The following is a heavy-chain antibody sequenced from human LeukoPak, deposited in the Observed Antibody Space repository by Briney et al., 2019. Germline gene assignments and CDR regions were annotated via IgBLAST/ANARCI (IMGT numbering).Heavy chain of an antibody. CDR1: GYSFTSYW. J-gene: IGHJ6*03. Sequence: GESLKISCKGSGYSFTSYWIGWVRQMPGKGLEWMGIIYPGDSDTRYSPSFQGQVTISADKSISTAYLQWSSLKASDTAMYYCARFGGAAAWYGTGYYYMDVWGKGTTVTVSS. D-gene: IGHD6-13*01. V-gene: IGHV5-51*01. CDR2: IYPGDSDT. CDR3: ARFGGAAAWYGTGYYYMDV.